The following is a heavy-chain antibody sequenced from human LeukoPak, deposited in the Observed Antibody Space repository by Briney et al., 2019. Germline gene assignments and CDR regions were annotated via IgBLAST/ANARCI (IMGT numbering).Heavy chain of an antibody. J-gene: IGHJ4*02. D-gene: IGHD3-22*01. CDR3: AKRDSCALYNDY. Sequence: GGSLRLSCAASGFTFTTYAMNWVRQAPGKGLEWVSTITDSGGSTYYADSVKGRFTISRDNSKNTLYLQMNSLRAEDTAVYYCAKRDSCALYNDYWGQGALVTVSS. CDR2: ITDSGGST. V-gene: IGHV3-23*01. CDR1: GFTFTTYA.